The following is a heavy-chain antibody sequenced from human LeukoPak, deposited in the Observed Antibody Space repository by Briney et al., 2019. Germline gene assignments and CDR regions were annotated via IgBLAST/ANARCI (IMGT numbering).Heavy chain of an antibody. J-gene: IGHJ4*02. D-gene: IGHD2-15*01. CDR3: AKDRAGTPWAD. Sequence: PGGSLRPSCAASGFTFSSYEMNWVRQAPGKGLEWVSYISSSGSTIYYADSVKGRFTISRDNSKNTLYLQMDSLRAEDTAVYYCAKDRAGTPWADWGQGTLVTVSS. CDR1: GFTFSSYE. V-gene: IGHV3-48*03. CDR2: ISSSGSTI.